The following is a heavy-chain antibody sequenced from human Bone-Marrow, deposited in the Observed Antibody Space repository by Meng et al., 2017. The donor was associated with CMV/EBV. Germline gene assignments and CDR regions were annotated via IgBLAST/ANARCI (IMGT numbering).Heavy chain of an antibody. CDR2: INPNSGGT. Sequence: ASVKVSCKASGYTFTGYYMHWVRQAPGQGLEWMGWINPNSGGTNYAQKFQGRVTMTRDTSISTDYMELSRLRSDDTAVYYCARDTDPAARSYYYYYGMDVWGQGTTVTVSS. CDR1: GYTFTGYY. J-gene: IGHJ6*02. D-gene: IGHD6-6*01. CDR3: ARDTDPAARSYYYYYGMDV. V-gene: IGHV1-2*02.